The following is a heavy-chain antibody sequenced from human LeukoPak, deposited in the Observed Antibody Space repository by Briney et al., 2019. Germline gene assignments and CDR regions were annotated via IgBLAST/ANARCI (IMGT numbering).Heavy chain of an antibody. V-gene: IGHV4-4*07. CDR1: GGSISSYY. Sequence: SETLSLTCTVSGGSISSYYWSWIRQPAGKGLEWIGRIYTSGSTNYNPSLKSRVNMSVDTSKNQFSLKLSSVTAADTAVYYCARGYYDFWSGPPLRARLNAFDIWGQGTMVTVSS. D-gene: IGHD3-3*01. J-gene: IGHJ3*02. CDR3: ARGYYDFWSGPPLRARLNAFDI. CDR2: IYTSGST.